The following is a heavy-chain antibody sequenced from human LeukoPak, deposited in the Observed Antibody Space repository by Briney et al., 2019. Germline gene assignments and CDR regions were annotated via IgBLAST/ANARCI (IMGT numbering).Heavy chain of an antibody. CDR3: ARGPYGDPYNWFDP. CDR2: ISAYNGNT. V-gene: IGHV1-18*01. J-gene: IGHJ5*02. D-gene: IGHD4-17*01. CDR1: GYNFTGYG. Sequence: ASVKVSCKASGYNFTGYGISWVRQAPGQGLEWMGWISAYNGNTNYAQKLQGRVTMTTDTSTSTAYMELRSLRSDDTAVYYCARGPYGDPYNWFDPWGQETLVTVSS.